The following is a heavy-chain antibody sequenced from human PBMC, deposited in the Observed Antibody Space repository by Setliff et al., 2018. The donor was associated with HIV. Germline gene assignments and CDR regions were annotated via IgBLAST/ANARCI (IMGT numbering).Heavy chain of an antibody. CDR1: GYTFTNYY. CDR2: INPSGGRT. CDR3: ARGGYSEYSPYYYYHMDV. J-gene: IGHJ6*03. D-gene: IGHD4-4*01. Sequence: ASVKVSCKASGYTFTNYYIHWVRQAPGQGLEWMGLINPSGGRTSYAQKFQGRLTMTRDTSTSTAYMELSSLRSEDTAVYYCARGGYSEYSPYYYYHMDVWGKGTTVTVSS. V-gene: IGHV1-46*01.